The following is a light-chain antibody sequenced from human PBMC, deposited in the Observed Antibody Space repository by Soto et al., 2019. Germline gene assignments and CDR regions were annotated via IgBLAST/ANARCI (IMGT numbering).Light chain of an antibody. CDR3: CSYAGSITFT. Sequence: QSVLTQPASVSGSPGQSITISCTGTSTDVGNYNLVSWYQQHPGKAPKLIIYATRKRPSGVSDRYSGSKSGNTASLTISGLQAEDEATYYCCSYAGSITFTFGGGTKLTVL. CDR1: STDVGNYNL. J-gene: IGLJ2*01. V-gene: IGLV2-23*02. CDR2: ATR.